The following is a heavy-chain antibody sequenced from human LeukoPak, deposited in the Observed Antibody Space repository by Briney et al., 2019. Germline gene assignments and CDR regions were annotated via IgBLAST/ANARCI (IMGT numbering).Heavy chain of an antibody. CDR2: IKQDGSEK. V-gene: IGHV3-7*01. CDR3: ARARGDGYQWYFDL. CDR1: GFTFSSYW. J-gene: IGHJ2*01. D-gene: IGHD5-24*01. Sequence: GGSMRLSCAASGFTFSSYWMNWVRQAPGKGLEWVANIKQDGSEKNYVDFVKGRFTISRDNAKNSLDLQMNSLRAEDTAMYYCARARGDGYQWYFDLWGRGTLVTVSS.